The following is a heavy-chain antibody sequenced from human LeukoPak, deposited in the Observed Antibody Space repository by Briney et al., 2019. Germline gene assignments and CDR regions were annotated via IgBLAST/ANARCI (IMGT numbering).Heavy chain of an antibody. D-gene: IGHD4-17*01. CDR1: RDTFNNYA. CDR2: IIPILEIA. J-gene: IGHJ4*02. V-gene: IGHV1-69*04. CDR3: AREDYCDSYFFDY. Sequence: ASVKVSCKASRDTFNNYAITWVRQAPGQGLEWLGRIIPILEIANSAQKFQGRVTITADKSTSTVYMQLNSLVSEDTAVYYCAREDYCDSYFFDYWGQGTLVTVSS.